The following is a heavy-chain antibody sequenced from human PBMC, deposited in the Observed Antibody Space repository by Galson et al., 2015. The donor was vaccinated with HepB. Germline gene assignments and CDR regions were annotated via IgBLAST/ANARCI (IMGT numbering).Heavy chain of an antibody. Sequence: SLRLSCAASGFTFSSHGIHWVRQAPGKGLEWVAVISSHGKTKYYTDSVKGRFTISRDNSRDTVYLEMNSLRTEDTAIYYCAKEGRYSEWWFDYWGQGTLVTVSS. CDR3: AKEGRYSEWWFDY. J-gene: IGHJ4*02. CDR1: GFTFSSHG. D-gene: IGHD3-3*01. V-gene: IGHV3-30*18. CDR2: ISSHGKTK.